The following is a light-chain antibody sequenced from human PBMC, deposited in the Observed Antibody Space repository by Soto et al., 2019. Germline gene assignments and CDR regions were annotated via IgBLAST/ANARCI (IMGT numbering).Light chain of an antibody. CDR3: SSYTRSSTSYV. CDR2: EVS. CDR1: SSDVGGYNY. V-gene: IGLV2-14*01. Sequence: QSALTQPASVSGSPGQSITISCTGTSSDVGGYNYVSWYQQHPGKAPKLMIYEVSNRPSRVSNRFSGSKSGNTASLTISGLHAEDEADYYCSSYTRSSTSYVFGTGTKVTAL. J-gene: IGLJ1*01.